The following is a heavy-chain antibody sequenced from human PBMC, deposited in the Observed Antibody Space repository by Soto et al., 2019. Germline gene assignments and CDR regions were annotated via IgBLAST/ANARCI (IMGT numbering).Heavy chain of an antibody. D-gene: IGHD6-6*01. CDR2: IYYSGST. CDR3: ATFGTEYSSSSGGY. V-gene: IGHV4-39*01. Sequence: ATLSLTCTVSGGSISSSSYYWGWIRQPPGKGLEWIGSIYYSGSTYYNPSLKSRVTISVDTSKNQFSLKLSSVTAADTAVYYCATFGTEYSSSSGGYWGQGTLVTVSS. CDR1: GGSISSSSYY. J-gene: IGHJ4*02.